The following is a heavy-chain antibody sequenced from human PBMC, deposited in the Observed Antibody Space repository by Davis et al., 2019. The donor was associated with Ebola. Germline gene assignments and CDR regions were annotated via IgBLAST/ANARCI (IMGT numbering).Heavy chain of an antibody. CDR1: GYTFTSYY. V-gene: IGHV1-18*04. J-gene: IGHJ4*02. CDR2: ISAYNGNT. Sequence: ASVTVSCKASGYTFTSYYMHWVRQAPGQGLEWMGWISAYNGNTNYAQKLQGRVTMTTDTSTSTAYMELRSLRSDDTAVYYCARAYHYGDYYDYWGQGTLVTVSS. D-gene: IGHD4-17*01. CDR3: ARAYHYGDYYDY.